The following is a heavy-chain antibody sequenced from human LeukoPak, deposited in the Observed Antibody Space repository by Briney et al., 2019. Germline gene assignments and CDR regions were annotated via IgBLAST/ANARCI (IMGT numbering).Heavy chain of an antibody. CDR1: EFTFSDYA. D-gene: IGHD4-17*01. CDR3: GKDPNGDYVGAFDF. V-gene: IGHV3-23*01. J-gene: IGHJ3*01. CDR2: IRGTGGTT. Sequence: GGSLRLSCAASEFTFSDYALIWVRQAPGKGLEWISAIRGTGGTTYYADSVKGRCTISRDNSRNTVYLQMNSLRAEDTALYFCGKDPNGDYVGAFDFWGPGTMVTVS.